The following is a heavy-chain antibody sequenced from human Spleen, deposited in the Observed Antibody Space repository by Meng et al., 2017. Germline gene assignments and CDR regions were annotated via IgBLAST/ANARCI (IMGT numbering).Heavy chain of an antibody. D-gene: IGHD5-18*01. CDR1: GGSISSYY. CDR3: ARHRDVGYSYGYIYAFEI. J-gene: IGHJ3*02. CDR2: IYYSGST. V-gene: IGHV4-59*01. Sequence: SETLSLTCTVSGGSISSYYWSWIRQPPGKGLEWIGYIYYSGSTNYNPSLKSRVTISVDTSKNQFSLKLSSVTAADTAVYYCARHRDVGYSYGYIYAFEIWGQGTMVTVSS.